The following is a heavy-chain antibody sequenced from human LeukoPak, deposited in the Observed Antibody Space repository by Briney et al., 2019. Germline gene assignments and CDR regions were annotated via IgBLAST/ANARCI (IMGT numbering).Heavy chain of an antibody. D-gene: IGHD3-10*01. V-gene: IGHV4-34*01. CDR3: ARGAVVTMVRGVLDPYYYYYMDV. J-gene: IGHJ6*03. CDR1: GGSFSGYY. Sequence: PSETLSLTCAVYGGSFSGYYWSWIRQPPGKGLERIGEINHSGSTNYNPSLKSRVTISVDTSKNQFSLKLSSVTAADTAVYYCARGAVVTMVRGVLDPYYYYYMDVWGKGTTVTVSS. CDR2: INHSGST.